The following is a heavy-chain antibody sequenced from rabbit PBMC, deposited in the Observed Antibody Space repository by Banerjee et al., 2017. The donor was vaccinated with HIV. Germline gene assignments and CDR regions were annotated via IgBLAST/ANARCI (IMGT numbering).Heavy chain of an antibody. V-gene: IGHV1S40*01. J-gene: IGHJ4*01. CDR3: ARDGGGAYGGGFNL. CDR1: GFDFSSSYY. CDR2: IYTGSSGST. Sequence: QSLEESGGDLVKPGASLKLSCTASGFDFSSSYYMCWVRQAPGKGLEWIACIYTGSSGSTYYASWAKGRFTISKTSSTTVTLQMTSLTAADTATYFCARDGGGAYGGGFNLWGPGTLVTVS. D-gene: IGHD6-1*01.